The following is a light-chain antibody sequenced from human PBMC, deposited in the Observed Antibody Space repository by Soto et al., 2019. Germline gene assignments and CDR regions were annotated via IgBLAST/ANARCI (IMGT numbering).Light chain of an antibody. CDR1: SSDIGGYNY. V-gene: IGLV2-8*01. CDR3: SSYAGSSNYV. CDR2: EVS. J-gene: IGLJ1*01. Sequence: QSVLTQPPSASGSPGQSVTISCTGTSSDIGGYNYVSWYQQHPGKAPKLMIYEVSKRPSGVPDRFSGSKSGNTAFLTVSGLQAEDEADYYCSSYAGSSNYVFGSGTKVTV.